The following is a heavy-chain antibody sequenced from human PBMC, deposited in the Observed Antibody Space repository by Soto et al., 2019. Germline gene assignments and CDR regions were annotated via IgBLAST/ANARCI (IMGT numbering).Heavy chain of an antibody. CDR1: GFSLSTSGVG. CDR2: IYWDDDK. D-gene: IGHD3-9*01. Sequence: QITLKESGPTLVKPTQTLTLTCTFSGFSLSTSGVGVGWIRQPPGKALEWLALIYWDDDKRYSPSLKSRLTIPKDTSKHQVVLTMTHMDPVDTATYYCAHRDYDILTGYSYSFDYWGQGTLVTVSS. V-gene: IGHV2-5*02. CDR3: AHRDYDILTGYSYSFDY. J-gene: IGHJ4*02.